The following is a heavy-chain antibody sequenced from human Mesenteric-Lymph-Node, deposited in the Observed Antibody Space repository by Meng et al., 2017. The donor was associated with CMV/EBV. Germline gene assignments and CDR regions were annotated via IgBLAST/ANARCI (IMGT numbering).Heavy chain of an antibody. D-gene: IGHD2-21*01. CDR3: ARLCGGDCGVGFSYYYYGMDV. V-gene: IGHV1-69*05. Sequence: SVKVSCKASGGTFSSYAISWVRQAPGQGLEWMGGIIPIFGTANYAQKFQGRVTITTDESTSTAYMELSSLRSEDTAVYYCARLCGGDCGVGFSYYYYGMDVWGQGTTVTVSS. CDR2: IIPIFGTA. J-gene: IGHJ6*02. CDR1: GGTFSSYA.